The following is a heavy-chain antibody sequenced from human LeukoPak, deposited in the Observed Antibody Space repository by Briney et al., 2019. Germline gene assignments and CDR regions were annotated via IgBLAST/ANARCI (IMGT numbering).Heavy chain of an antibody. Sequence: ASVKVSCKVSGYTLTELSMHWVRQAPGQGIEWMGGFDPEDGEKIYAQKIQGRVTMTDDTSTDTAYKELSSRRYEDTTVYYCARTRGFGGYGGFDYWGQGTLVTVSS. V-gene: IGHV1-24*01. CDR3: ARTRGFGGYGGFDY. D-gene: IGHD5-12*01. CDR1: GYTLTELS. CDR2: FDPEDGEK. J-gene: IGHJ4*02.